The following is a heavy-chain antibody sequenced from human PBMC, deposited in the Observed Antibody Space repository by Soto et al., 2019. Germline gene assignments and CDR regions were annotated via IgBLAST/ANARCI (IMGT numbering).Heavy chain of an antibody. V-gene: IGHV4-34*01. CDR3: ARDKITGLFDY. J-gene: IGHJ4*02. CDR2: LTHSGGT. CDR1: GGPFSAYY. Sequence: PSETLSLTCAVSGGPFSAYYWTWIRQPPGKGLEWIGELTHSGGTNYNPSLKSRVTISVDTSKNQFSLKLTSVTAADTAVYYCARDKITGLFDYWGQGTLVTVSS. D-gene: IGHD2-8*02.